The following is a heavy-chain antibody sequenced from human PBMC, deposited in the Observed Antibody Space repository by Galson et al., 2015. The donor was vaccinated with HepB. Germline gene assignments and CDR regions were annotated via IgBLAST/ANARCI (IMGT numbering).Heavy chain of an antibody. CDR3: ARSPWSPLYFDH. V-gene: IGHV3-48*02. D-gene: IGHD2-15*01. Sequence: SLRLSCAGSGYTFSSYTMSWVRQAPGKGLESISYITTGGNSLFYLDSVKGRFTISRDNANSSLYLQMNSLRDEDTAVYFCARSPWSPLYFDHWGQGTLVTVSS. J-gene: IGHJ4*02. CDR2: ITTGGNSL. CDR1: GYTFSSYT.